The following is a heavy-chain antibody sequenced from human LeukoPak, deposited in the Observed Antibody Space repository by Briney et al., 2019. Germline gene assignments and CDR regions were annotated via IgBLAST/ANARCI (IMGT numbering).Heavy chain of an antibody. V-gene: IGHV4-34*01. CDR1: GGSFSGYY. Sequence: SETLSLTCAVYGGSFSGYYWSWIRQPRGKGLEWIGEIKHSGSTNYNLSLKCRVTISVDTSKNQFSLKLSSVTAADTAVYYCARGRDRTIFWATHWYFDLWGRGTLVTVSS. J-gene: IGHJ2*01. D-gene: IGHD3-9*01. CDR2: IKHSGST. CDR3: ARGRDRTIFWATHWYFDL.